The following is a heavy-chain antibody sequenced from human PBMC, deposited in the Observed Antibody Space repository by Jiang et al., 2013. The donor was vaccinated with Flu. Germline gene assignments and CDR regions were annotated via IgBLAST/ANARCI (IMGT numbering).Heavy chain of an antibody. D-gene: IGHD3-3*01. Sequence: GRIKSKTDGGTTDYAAPVKGRFTISRDDSKNTLYLQMNSLKTEDTAVYYCTTDGEIRFLEWLGGSAFDIWGQGTMVTVSS. CDR2: IKSKTDGGTT. J-gene: IGHJ3*02. V-gene: IGHV3-15*01. CDR3: TTDGEIRFLEWLGGSAFDI.